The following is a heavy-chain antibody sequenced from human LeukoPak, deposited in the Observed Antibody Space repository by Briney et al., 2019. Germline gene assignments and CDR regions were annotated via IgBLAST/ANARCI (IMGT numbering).Heavy chain of an antibody. CDR3: ARDLPTTPHENDS. D-gene: IGHD1-26*01. J-gene: IGHJ4*02. V-gene: IGHV3-74*01. CDR1: GFTFSKYW. Sequence: SGGSLRLSCAASGFTFSKYWMLWVRQAPGKGLESVSRINTDGTVTTYADSVKGRFTVSRDNADNTMFLQMNSVRDEDTAVYYCARDLPTTPHENDSWGQGTLVTVSS. CDR2: INTDGTVT.